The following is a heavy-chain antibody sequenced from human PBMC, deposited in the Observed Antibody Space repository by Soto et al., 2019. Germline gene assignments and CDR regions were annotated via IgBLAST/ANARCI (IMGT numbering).Heavy chain of an antibody. D-gene: IGHD5-12*01. CDR2: VYHTGAT. V-gene: IGHV4-59*01. CDR3: ARGGNRYSNVASGVGGFDY. Sequence: SETLSLTCTVSGASISSSDGSWIRQSPERGLEWIAYVYHTGATNYNPSLKSRVTISLDTSKGQFSLNLTSLTTADTAVYFCARGGNRYSNVASGVGGFDYWGQGSLVTVSS. CDR1: GASISSSD. J-gene: IGHJ4*02.